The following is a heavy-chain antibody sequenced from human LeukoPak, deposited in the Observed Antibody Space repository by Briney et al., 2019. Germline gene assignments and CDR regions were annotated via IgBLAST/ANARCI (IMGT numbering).Heavy chain of an antibody. CDR2: LNSDGSST. CDR3: ARGGYSSGWSNMDV. CDR1: AFTFSSYW. Sequence: AGSLRLSCAASAFTFSSYWMHWVRHAPGKGLVWVSRLNSDGSSTSDADSVKGRFTISRDNAKNTLNLQLNSLRAEDTAVYYCARGGYSSGWSNMDVWGEGTTVTVSS. V-gene: IGHV3-74*01. J-gene: IGHJ6*04. D-gene: IGHD6-19*01.